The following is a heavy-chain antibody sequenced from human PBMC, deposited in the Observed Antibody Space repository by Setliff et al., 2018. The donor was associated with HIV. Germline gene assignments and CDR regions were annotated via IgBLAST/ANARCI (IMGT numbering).Heavy chain of an antibody. CDR3: TRAPGGGKDYFAY. CDR2: IYHTGRT. V-gene: IGHV4-4*02. Sequence: SETLSLTCAVSGGSISDDKWWDWVRQPPGKGLEWIGEIYHTGRTNYDSSLKSRVTMSVDKTKNEFSLKMTSVTAADTAVYYCTRAPGGGKDYFAYWGRGILVTVYS. CDR1: GGSISDDKW. D-gene: IGHD3-16*01. J-gene: IGHJ4*02.